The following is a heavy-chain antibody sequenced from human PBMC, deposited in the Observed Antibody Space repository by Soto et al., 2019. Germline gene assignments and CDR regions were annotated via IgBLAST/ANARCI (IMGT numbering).Heavy chain of an antibody. CDR2: ISPNGDAT. D-gene: IGHD1-26*01. Sequence: GGSLRLSCAASGFTFSTYAMSWVRQAPWKGLEWVSAISPNGDATYYADSVKGRFTISRDNSRNTLYLQMNSLKADDTAVSAAVTDFKVRENWF. CDR3: VTDFKVRENWF. J-gene: IGHJ5*01. V-gene: IGHV3-23*01. CDR1: GFTFSTYA.